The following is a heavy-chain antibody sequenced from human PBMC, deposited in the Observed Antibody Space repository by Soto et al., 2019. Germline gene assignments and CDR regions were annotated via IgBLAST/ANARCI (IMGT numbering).Heavy chain of an antibody. Sequence: GSLRLSCAASGFSFSTHGMHWVRQAPGKGLEWVAVISYDGTNKFYADSVKGRFTISRDNSKNTVYLEMDSLRADDTAVYFCARREPLAGSYFDYWGQGTRVTVSS. J-gene: IGHJ4*02. CDR2: ISYDGTNK. CDR3: ARREPLAGSYFDY. D-gene: IGHD1-26*01. CDR1: GFSFSTHG. V-gene: IGHV3-30*03.